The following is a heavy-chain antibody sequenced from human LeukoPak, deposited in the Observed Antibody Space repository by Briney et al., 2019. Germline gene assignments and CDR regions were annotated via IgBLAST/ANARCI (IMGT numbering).Heavy chain of an antibody. CDR3: AKRVGYSYGRDDY. J-gene: IGHJ4*02. CDR1: GFTFSSYA. CDR2: ISGSGGST. Sequence: GGSLRLSCAASGFTFSSYAMIWVRQAPGKGLEWVSAISGSGGSTYYADSVKGRFTISRDNSKNTLYLQMNSLRAEDTAVYYCAKRVGYSYGRDDYWGQGTLVTVSS. D-gene: IGHD5-18*01. V-gene: IGHV3-23*01.